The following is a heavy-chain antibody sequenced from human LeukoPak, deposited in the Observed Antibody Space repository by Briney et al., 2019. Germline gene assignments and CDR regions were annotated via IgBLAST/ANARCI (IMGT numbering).Heavy chain of an antibody. CDR2: INPNSGGT. D-gene: IGHD2-2*01. CDR3: ARGGIVGVPASLNWFDP. CDR1: GYTFTGYY. V-gene: IGHV1-2*06. Sequence: ASVKVSCKASGYTFTGYYMHWVRQAPGQGLEWMGRINPNSGGTNYAQKFQGRVTMTRDSSISTAYMELTRLRSDDTAVYYCARGGIVGVPASLNWFDPWGQGTLVTVSS. J-gene: IGHJ5*02.